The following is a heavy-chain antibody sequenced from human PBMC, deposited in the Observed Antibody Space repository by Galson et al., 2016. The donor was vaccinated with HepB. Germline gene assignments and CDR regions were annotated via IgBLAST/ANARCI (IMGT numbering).Heavy chain of an antibody. CDR2: VYYSGDT. V-gene: IGHV4-39*01. CDR3: ARSYFDFWSASRMDV. D-gene: IGHD3-3*01. CDR1: GASISSTSYY. Sequence: SETLSLTCTVSGASISSTSYYWGWIRQPPGKGLEWIGSVYYSGDTYHNPSLKSRTSISLATSKNQFSLRLSSVTAADTAVYYCARSYFDFWSASRMDVWGQGTTVTVSS. J-gene: IGHJ6*02.